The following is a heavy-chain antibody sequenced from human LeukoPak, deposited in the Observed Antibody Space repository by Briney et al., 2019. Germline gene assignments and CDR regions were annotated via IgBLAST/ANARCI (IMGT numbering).Heavy chain of an antibody. CDR1: GFTFSSYA. D-gene: IGHD3-16*01. CDR2: IKQDGSEK. J-gene: IGHJ6*03. V-gene: IGHV3-7*01. CDR3: ARDLGHGDYYYYMDV. Sequence: PGGSLRLSCAASGFTFSSYAMHWVRQAPGKGLEWVANIKQDGSEKYYVDSVKGRFTISRDNAKNSLYLQMNSLRAEDTAVYYCARDLGHGDYYYYMDVWGKGTTVTVSS.